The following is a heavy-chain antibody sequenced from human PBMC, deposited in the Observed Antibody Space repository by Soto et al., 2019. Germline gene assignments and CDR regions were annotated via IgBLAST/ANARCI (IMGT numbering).Heavy chain of an antibody. CDR1: GGSFNGYY. CDR2: IYHSGSA. CDR3: ARGRVYREVVFGVAIKRGGWFDP. D-gene: IGHD3-3*01. Sequence: NPSETLSLTCAVYGGSFNGYYWNWIRLSPGKGLEWIGEIYHSGSANYNPSLKSRVTMSVDTSNNQFSLKLSSLTAADTAIYYCARGRVYREVVFGVAIKRGGWFDPWGQGTLVTVSS. J-gene: IGHJ5*02. V-gene: IGHV4-34*01.